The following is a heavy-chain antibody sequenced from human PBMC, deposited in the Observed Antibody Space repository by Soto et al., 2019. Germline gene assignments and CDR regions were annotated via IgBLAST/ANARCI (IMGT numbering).Heavy chain of an antibody. CDR1: GGSFSGYY. J-gene: IGHJ4*02. CDR2: INHSGST. D-gene: IGHD3-9*01. Sequence: QVQLQQWGAGLLKPSETLSLTCAVYGGSFSGYYWSWIRQPPGKGLEWIGAINHSGSTNYKPSLKSRVTISVDTSRTQFSLKLSSVTAADTAVYYCARGRGGLVRFDYWGQGTLVTVSS. CDR3: ARGRGGLVRFDY. V-gene: IGHV4-34*01.